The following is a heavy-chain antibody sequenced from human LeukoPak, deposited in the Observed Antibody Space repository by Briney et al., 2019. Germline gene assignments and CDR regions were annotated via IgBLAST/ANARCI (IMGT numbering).Heavy chain of an antibody. CDR2: ISGSGGST. J-gene: IGHJ4*02. CDR1: GFTFSSYA. D-gene: IGHD4-11*01. Sequence: GGSLRLSCTASGFTFSSYAMSWVRQAPGKGLEWVSAISGSGGSTYYADSVKGRLTISRDNSKNTLYLQINSLRAEDTAVYYCAKRLDYFDYWGQGTLVTVSS. CDR3: AKRLDYFDY. V-gene: IGHV3-23*01.